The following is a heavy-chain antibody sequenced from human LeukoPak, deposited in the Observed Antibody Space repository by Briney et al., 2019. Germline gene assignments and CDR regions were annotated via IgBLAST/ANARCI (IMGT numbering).Heavy chain of an antibody. CDR2: IKKDGSET. D-gene: IGHD6-13*01. J-gene: IGHJ5*02. CDR1: GFDFSDFW. Sequence: GGSLRLSCAASGFDFSDFWMSWVRHVPGKGLEWVATIKKDGSETHYVESVKGRFTISRDNAKNSLYLQMNSLRAEDTALYYCAKDHSSSWLLGWFDPWGQGTLVTVSS. CDR3: AKDHSSSWLLGWFDP. V-gene: IGHV3-7*03.